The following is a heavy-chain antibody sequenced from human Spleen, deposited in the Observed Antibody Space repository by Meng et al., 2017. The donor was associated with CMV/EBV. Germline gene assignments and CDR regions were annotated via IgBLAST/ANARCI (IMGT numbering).Heavy chain of an antibody. Sequence: GSLRLSCTVSGGSISSYYWSWIRQPPGKGLEWIGYIYYSGSTNYNPSLKSRVTISVDTSKNQFSLKLSSVTAADTAVYYCARRIVPTYGMDVWGQGTTVTVSS. V-gene: IGHV4-59*01. CDR2: IYYSGST. D-gene: IGHD3-16*02. J-gene: IGHJ6*02. CDR1: GGSISSYY. CDR3: ARRIVPTYGMDV.